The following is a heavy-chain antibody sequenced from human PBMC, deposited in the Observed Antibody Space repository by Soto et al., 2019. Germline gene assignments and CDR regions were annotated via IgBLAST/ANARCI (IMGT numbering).Heavy chain of an antibody. J-gene: IGHJ4*02. Sequence: QVHLVQSGAEVKKPGASVRISCKTSGYTFTSYDIHWIRQAPGQGLEWMGILNPSGGSATYAQKFQDRGYLTRDTTTDTVFLTLSSLQSDDTAVYFCARERLIEGAIPFDYWGQGTLVTVSS. V-gene: IGHV1-46*01. CDR2: LNPSGGSA. CDR1: GYTFTSYD. D-gene: IGHD1-26*01. CDR3: ARERLIEGAIPFDY.